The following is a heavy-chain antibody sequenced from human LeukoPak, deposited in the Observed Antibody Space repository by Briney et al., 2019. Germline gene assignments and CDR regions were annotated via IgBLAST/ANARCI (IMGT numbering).Heavy chain of an antibody. CDR3: ARVRNRDYVWGSYRN. D-gene: IGHD3-16*02. Sequence: GASVKVSCKASGYTFTSYDINWVRQATGQGLEWMGWMNPNSGNTDYAQKFQGRVTMTRNTSISTAYMELSSLRSEDTAVYYCARVRNRDYVWGSYRNWGQGTLVTVSS. J-gene: IGHJ4*02. V-gene: IGHV1-8*01. CDR2: MNPNSGNT. CDR1: GYTFTSYD.